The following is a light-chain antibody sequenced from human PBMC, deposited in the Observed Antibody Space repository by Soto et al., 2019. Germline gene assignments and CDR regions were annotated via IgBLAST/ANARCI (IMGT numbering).Light chain of an antibody. V-gene: IGKV1-39*01. CDR3: QQCYSSPRT. J-gene: IGKJ1*01. CDR1: QRISTY. CDR2: AAS. Sequence: DIQMTQSPSTLSAGVGDRVTITCRAGQRISTYLNWYQQKPGKAPTLLIYAASSLQSGVPSRFSGGGSGTDFTLTINTLQPEDFATYFCQQCYSSPRTFGQGTKVDIK.